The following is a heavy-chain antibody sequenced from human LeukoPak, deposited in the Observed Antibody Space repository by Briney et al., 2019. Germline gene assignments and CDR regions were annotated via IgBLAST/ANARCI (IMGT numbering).Heavy chain of an antibody. CDR1: GFTFSSYW. Sequence: PGGSLRLSCAASGFTFSSYWMHWVRQAPGKGLVWVSRINTDGSSTSYADSVKGRFTISRDNAKNTLYLQMNSLRAEDTAVYYCARMDTYYDFWSGYLYWGQGTLVTVSS. CDR3: ARMDTYYDFWSGYLY. V-gene: IGHV3-74*01. CDR2: INTDGSST. D-gene: IGHD3-3*01. J-gene: IGHJ4*02.